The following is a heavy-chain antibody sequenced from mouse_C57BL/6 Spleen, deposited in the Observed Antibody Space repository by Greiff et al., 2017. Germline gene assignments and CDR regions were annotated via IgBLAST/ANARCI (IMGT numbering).Heavy chain of an antibody. D-gene: IGHD1-1*01. J-gene: IGHJ4*01. CDR2: ISSGGSYT. CDR3: ARITTVVADYYAMDY. V-gene: IGHV5-6*01. CDR1: GFTFSSYG. Sequence: EVKLVESGGDLVKPGGSLKLSCAASGFTFSSYGMSWVRQTPDKRLEWVATISSGGSYTYYPDSVKGRFTISRDNAKNTLYLQMSSLKSEDTAMYYCARITTVVADYYAMDYWGQGTSVTVSS.